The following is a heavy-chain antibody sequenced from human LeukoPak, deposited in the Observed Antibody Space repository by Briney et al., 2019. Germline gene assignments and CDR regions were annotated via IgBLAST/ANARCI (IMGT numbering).Heavy chain of an antibody. CDR3: AKFSYGDYVA. D-gene: IGHD4-17*01. CDR1: GFMFSKNA. J-gene: IGHJ5*02. Sequence: GGSLRLSCAASGFMFSKNAMHWVRQAPGKGLECVAFIRHDGTKKDYADSVKGRFTISRDNSNNTLTLQMNSLRADDTAVYYCAKFSYGDYVAWGQGTLVTVSS. V-gene: IGHV3-30*02. CDR2: IRHDGTKK.